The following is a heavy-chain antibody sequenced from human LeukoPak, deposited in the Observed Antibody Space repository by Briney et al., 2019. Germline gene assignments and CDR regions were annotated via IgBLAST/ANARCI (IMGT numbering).Heavy chain of an antibody. D-gene: IGHD6-13*01. CDR2: INPNSGDT. CDR3: TRGQGSSWFDS. J-gene: IGHJ5*01. V-gene: IGHV1-2*02. Sequence: ASVKVSCKASGYTFTANYMHWVRQAPRQGLEWMGWINPNSGDTQSAQKFQGRVTMTRDTSISTAYMELNSLRSDDTAVYYCTRGQGSSWFDSWGQGSLVTVSS. CDR1: GYTFTANY.